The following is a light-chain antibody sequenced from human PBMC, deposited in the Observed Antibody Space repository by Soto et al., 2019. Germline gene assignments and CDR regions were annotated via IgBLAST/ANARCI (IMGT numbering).Light chain of an antibody. Sequence: EIVMTQNPLSLSVTPGQPASISCKSSQTLRHRDGKTYLYWYLQRTGQPPQLLIHEASNRFSGVPDRFSGSGSETDFTLTIRRVEAEDVGVYYCMQTIQPAFTFGQGNKREIK. CDR3: MQTIQPAFT. CDR2: EAS. V-gene: IGKV2D-29*01. CDR1: QTLRHRDGKTY. J-gene: IGKJ2*01.